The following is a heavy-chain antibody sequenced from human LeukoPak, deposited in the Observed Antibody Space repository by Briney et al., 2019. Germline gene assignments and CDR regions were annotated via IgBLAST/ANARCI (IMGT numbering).Heavy chain of an antibody. V-gene: IGHV3-30-3*01. CDR2: ISYYGSNK. Sequence: SGGSLRLSCAASGFMFSGFAMHWVRQAPGKGLEWVTFISYYGSNKYSADSVKGRFTISRDNSKNTLYLQMNSLRAEDTAVYYCAREYDSSGPTFGFDYWGQGTLVTVSS. CDR3: AREYDSSGPTFGFDY. CDR1: GFMFSGFA. J-gene: IGHJ4*02. D-gene: IGHD3-22*01.